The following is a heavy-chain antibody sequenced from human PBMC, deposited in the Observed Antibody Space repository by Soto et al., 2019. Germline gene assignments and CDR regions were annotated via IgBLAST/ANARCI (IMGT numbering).Heavy chain of an antibody. CDR2: IYYSGST. D-gene: IGHD5-18*01. CDR1: GGSINSDDYY. Sequence: QVQLQESGPGLVKPSQTLSLTCTVSGGSINSDDYYWSWIRQSPGKGLEWIGYIYYSGSTYYNPSPKSRITISLDRSNDQFSLQLTSVTAADTAVYYCARERGYTYASGFDSWGQGTLVTVSS. V-gene: IGHV4-30-4*01. CDR3: ARERGYTYASGFDS. J-gene: IGHJ4*02.